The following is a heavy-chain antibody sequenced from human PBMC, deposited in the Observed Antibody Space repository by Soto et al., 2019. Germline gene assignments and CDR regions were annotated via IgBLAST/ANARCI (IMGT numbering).Heavy chain of an antibody. J-gene: IGHJ4*02. V-gene: IGHV1-69*13. CDR1: GGTFSSYA. Sequence: SVKVSCKASGGTFSSYAISWVRQAPGQGLEWMGGIIPIFGTANYAQKFQGRVTITADESTSTAYMELSSLRSEDTAVYYCARITGSYYAFDYWGQGXLVTVYS. CDR3: ARITGSYYAFDY. CDR2: IIPIFGTA. D-gene: IGHD1-26*01.